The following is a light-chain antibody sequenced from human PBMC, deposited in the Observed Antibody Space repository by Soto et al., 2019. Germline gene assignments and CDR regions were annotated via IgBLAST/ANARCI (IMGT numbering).Light chain of an antibody. CDR1: QSVSSNY. J-gene: IGKJ4*01. CDR2: HAS. V-gene: IGKV3-20*01. Sequence: EMVLTQAPGTLSLSPGERATLSCRASQSVSSNYLAWYQHKPGQSPRLLIYHASSSATGIPDRFSGSGSGTDFTLSISRLEPVAVAMYYCQHYGDSTVTFGGGTKVEIK. CDR3: QHYGDSTVT.